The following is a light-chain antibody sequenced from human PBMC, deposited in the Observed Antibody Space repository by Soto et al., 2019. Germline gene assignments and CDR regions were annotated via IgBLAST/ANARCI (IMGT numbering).Light chain of an antibody. CDR3: QQYNSYWRT. Sequence: VRMSQSPSTLSGYVGDRVTITCRASRTISSWLAWYQQKPGKAXXLLIYKASTLKSGVXSRFSGSGSGTEFTLTISSLQPDDFATYYCQQYNSYWRTFGQGTKVDIK. V-gene: IGKV1-5*03. J-gene: IGKJ1*01. CDR2: KAS. CDR1: RTISSW.